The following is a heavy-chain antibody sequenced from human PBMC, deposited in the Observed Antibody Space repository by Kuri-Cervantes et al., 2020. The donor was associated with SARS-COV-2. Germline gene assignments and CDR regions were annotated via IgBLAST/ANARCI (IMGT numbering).Heavy chain of an antibody. CDR3: ARGVGGGETFDF. V-gene: IGHV4-34*01. J-gene: IGHJ4*02. CDR1: GGSVSGYY. Sequence: GSLRLSCAVYGGSVSGYYWSWIRQPPGKGLEWIGEIHHAVGTFYTPSLRSRATIFLDTSKNQFSLKLRSVTAADTAMYYCARGVGGGETFDFWCQGTLVTVSS. CDR2: IHHAVGT. D-gene: IGHD3-16*01.